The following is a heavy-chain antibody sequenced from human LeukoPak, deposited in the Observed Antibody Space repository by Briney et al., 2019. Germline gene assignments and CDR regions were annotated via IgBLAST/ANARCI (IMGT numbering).Heavy chain of an antibody. D-gene: IGHD3-10*01. V-gene: IGHV3-7*01. CDR1: GFTFSSYW. Sequence: GGSLRLSCAASGFTFSSYWMSWVRQAPGKGLEWVANIKQDGSEKYYVDSVKGRFTISRDNAKNSLYLQMNSLRAEDTAVYYCARLSMVRGVIRGFDYWGQGTLVTVSS. CDR3: ARLSMVRGVIRGFDY. CDR2: IKQDGSEK. J-gene: IGHJ4*02.